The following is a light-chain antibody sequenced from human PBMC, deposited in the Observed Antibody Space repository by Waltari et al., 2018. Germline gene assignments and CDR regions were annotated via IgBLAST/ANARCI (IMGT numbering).Light chain of an antibody. CDR2: GST. Sequence: HSVLTQPPSVSGAPGQRVTISCPGRGSNIGAGYDFHWYQHLPRAAPKLLIYGSTTRPLGVPDRFFGSTSGTSASLTITGLQAEDEADYYCQSYDTSLSVVFGGGTKLTVL. V-gene: IGLV1-40*01. CDR1: GSNIGAGYD. CDR3: QSYDTSLSVV. J-gene: IGLJ3*02.